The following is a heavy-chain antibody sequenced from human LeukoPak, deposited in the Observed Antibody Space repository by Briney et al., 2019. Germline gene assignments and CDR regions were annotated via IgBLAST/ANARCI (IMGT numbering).Heavy chain of an antibody. Sequence: SETLSLTCTVTGGSLNDYYWSWIRQPPGKGLEYIGHVHHTGTTIYNPSLKSRVTISVDASKNKVFLNLTPVTAADTALYYCARFGLSGGLDYWGQGTLVAVSS. CDR2: VHHTGTT. V-gene: IGHV4-59*08. D-gene: IGHD2-15*01. CDR3: ARFGLSGGLDY. CDR1: GGSLNDYY. J-gene: IGHJ4*02.